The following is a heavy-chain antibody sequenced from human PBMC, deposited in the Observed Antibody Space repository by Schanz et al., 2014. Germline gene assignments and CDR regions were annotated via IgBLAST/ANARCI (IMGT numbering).Heavy chain of an antibody. V-gene: IGHV3-11*01. CDR3: AREQIMAAAGLVDY. Sequence: QVQLVESGGGLVKPGGSLRLSCAASGFTFRDYYMSWIRQAPGKGLEWVSGISGGGGTRNYADSVKGRFTISRDNAKNSLYLQMNSLRAEDTAVYYCAREQIMAAAGLVDYWGHGTLVTVSS. CDR1: GFTFRDYY. CDR2: ISGGGGTR. D-gene: IGHD6-13*01. J-gene: IGHJ4*01.